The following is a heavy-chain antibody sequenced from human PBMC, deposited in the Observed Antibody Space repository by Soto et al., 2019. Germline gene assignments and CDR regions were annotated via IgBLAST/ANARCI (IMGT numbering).Heavy chain of an antibody. Sequence: GGSLRLSCAASGFTFTNAWMNWVRQPPGKGLEWVGRIKSKTDGGATDFAAPVKGRFTISRDDSKNTLYLQMNSLKTEETDVYSCTKLTMLMVHGDYWGQGALVTVSS. J-gene: IGHJ4*02. D-gene: IGHD2-8*01. CDR3: TKLTMLMVHGDY. V-gene: IGHV3-15*01. CDR1: GFTFTNAW. CDR2: IKSKTDGGAT.